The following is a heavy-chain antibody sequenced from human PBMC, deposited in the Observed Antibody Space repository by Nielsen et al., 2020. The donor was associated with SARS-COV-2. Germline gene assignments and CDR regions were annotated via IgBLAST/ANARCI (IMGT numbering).Heavy chain of an antibody. Sequence: LTLSCAGFGFSFSCYYWTWILQSPCKGLDFIVEINHSGTTKYNPSLKSRVTISFDRSKRQFSLELNSVHAADTAVYYCARGLRYYDWLYSLAYWGQGTMVTVS. V-gene: IGHV4-34*01. CDR2: INHSGTT. J-gene: IGHJ4*02. D-gene: IGHD3-9*01. CDR3: ARGLRYYDWLYSLAY. CDR1: GFSFSCYY.